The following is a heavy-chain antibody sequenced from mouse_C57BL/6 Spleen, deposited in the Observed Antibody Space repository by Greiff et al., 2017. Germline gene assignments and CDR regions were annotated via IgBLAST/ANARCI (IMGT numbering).Heavy chain of an antibody. V-gene: IGHV1-82*01. CDR2: IYPGDGDN. D-gene: IGHD1-1*01. J-gene: IGHJ3*01. Sequence: QVQLKESGPELVKPGASVKISCKASGYAFSSSWMNWVKQRPGKGLEWIGRIYPGDGDNNYNGKFKGKATLTADKSSSTAYMQLSSLTSEDSTVYFCARWGLLLEGCAYWGQGTLVTVSA. CDR1: GYAFSSSW. CDR3: ARWGLLLEGCAY.